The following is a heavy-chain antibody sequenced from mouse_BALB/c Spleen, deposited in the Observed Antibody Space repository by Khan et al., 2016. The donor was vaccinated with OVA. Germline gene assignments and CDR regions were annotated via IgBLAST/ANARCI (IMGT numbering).Heavy chain of an antibody. Sequence: VQLQQSGPDLVKPGASVKMSCKASGYTFTNYVIHWVKQKPGQGLEWIGYINPDNDGIRFNEKFKGKATLLSDKSSRTAYLELSSLTSEDSAVYYCAREASNGDFAFAYWGQGTLITIST. CDR3: AREASNGDFAFAY. V-gene: IGHV1S136*01. D-gene: IGHD2-13*01. CDR2: INPDNDGI. CDR1: GYTFTNYV. J-gene: IGHJ3*01.